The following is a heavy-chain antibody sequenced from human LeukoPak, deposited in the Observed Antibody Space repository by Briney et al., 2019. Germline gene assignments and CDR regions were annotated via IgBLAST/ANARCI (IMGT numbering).Heavy chain of an antibody. D-gene: IGHD5-24*01. V-gene: IGHV6-1*01. Sequence: SQTLSLTCAISGDSVSSISAAWDWIRQSPSRGLEWLGRTYYRSKWYNDYAVSVKSRITINPDTSKNQFSLQLNSVTPKDTAVYYCTRGAPVGSSREFDYWGQGTLVTVSS. CDR1: GDSVSSISAA. CDR2: TYYRSKWYN. CDR3: TRGAPVGSSREFDY. J-gene: IGHJ4*02.